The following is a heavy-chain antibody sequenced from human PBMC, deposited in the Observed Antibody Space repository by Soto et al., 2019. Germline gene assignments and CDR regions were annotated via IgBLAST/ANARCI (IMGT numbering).Heavy chain of an antibody. V-gene: IGHV4-34*01. CDR3: ARGKIFDYVWGSSRYSLDY. Sequence: TLSLTCAVYGGSFSDYYWSWIRQPPGKGLEWIGEINHKGSTNYNPSLKSRLTISVDTSKNQFSLKLISVTAADTSVYYCARGKIFDYVWGSSRYSLDYWGQGTLVTVSS. J-gene: IGHJ4*02. CDR2: INHKGST. CDR1: GGSFSDYY. D-gene: IGHD3-16*02.